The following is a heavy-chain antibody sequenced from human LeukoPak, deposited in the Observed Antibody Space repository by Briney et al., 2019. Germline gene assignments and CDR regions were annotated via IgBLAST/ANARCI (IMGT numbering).Heavy chain of an antibody. Sequence: GGSLRLSCAASGFTFSSYGMHWVRQAPGKGLEWVAFIRYDGSNKYYADSVKGRFTISRDNAKIALYLQMNSLRAEDTALYYCAKEGPGNSGYDLYYFDYWGQGTLVTVSS. J-gene: IGHJ4*02. CDR2: IRYDGSNK. CDR3: AKEGPGNSGYDLYYFDY. CDR1: GFTFSSYG. V-gene: IGHV3-30*02. D-gene: IGHD5-12*01.